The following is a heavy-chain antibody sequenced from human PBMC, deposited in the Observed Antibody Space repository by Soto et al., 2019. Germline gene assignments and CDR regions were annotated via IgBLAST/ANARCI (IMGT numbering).Heavy chain of an antibody. CDR3: ARQRLWSSSSGPFGMDV. CDR1: GASMTKNNHY. D-gene: IGHD6-6*01. V-gene: IGHV4-39*01. CDR2: TFYSGNT. J-gene: IGHJ6*02. Sequence: KTSETLSLTCTVSGASMTKNNHYWAWIRQPPGKGLEWIATTFYSGNTYYNPSLKSRVTVSVDTSKNQFSPKLSSVTAADSAVYFCARQRLWSSSSGPFGMDVWGQGTTVTVSS.